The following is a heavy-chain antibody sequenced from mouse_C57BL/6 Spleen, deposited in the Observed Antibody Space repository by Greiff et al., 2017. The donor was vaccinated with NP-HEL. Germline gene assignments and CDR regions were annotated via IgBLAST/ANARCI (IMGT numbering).Heavy chain of an antibody. CDR2: IYPGSGST. Sequence: QVQLKQSGAELVKPGASVKMSCKASGYTFTSYWITWVKQRPGQGLEWIGDIYPGSGSTNYNEKFKSKATLTVDTSSSTAYMQLRSLTSEDSAVYYCARHSITTVVAWGQGTTLTVSS. CDR3: ARHSITTVVA. D-gene: IGHD1-1*01. CDR1: GYTFTSYW. J-gene: IGHJ2*01. V-gene: IGHV1-55*01.